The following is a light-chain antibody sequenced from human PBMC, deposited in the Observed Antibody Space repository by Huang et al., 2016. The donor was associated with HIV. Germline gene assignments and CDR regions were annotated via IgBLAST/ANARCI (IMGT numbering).Light chain of an antibody. CDR3: QQRSNWPLT. J-gene: IGKJ4*01. Sequence: EIVLTQSPASLSLSSGEGATLSCSASQNIDRHLAWYQQRPGQPPRLLIYDAFRRATGVPARFTGSGSGTDFTLTISSLEAEDFAVYYCQQRSNWPLTFGGGTKVEMK. CDR2: DAF. CDR1: QNIDRH. V-gene: IGKV3-11*01.